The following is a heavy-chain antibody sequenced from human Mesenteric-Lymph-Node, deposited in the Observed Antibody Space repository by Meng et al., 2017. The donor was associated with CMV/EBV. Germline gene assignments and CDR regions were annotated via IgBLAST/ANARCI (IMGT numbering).Heavy chain of an antibody. D-gene: IGHD6-6*01. CDR3: ASLFRLIAALP. Sequence: GESLKISCAASGFIFSSYSMNWVRQTPGKGLEWVSSISSSSSYIYYADSVKGRFTISKNNAKNSLYLQMNSLGAEDTAVYYCASLFRLIAALPWGQGTLVTVSS. J-gene: IGHJ5*02. V-gene: IGHV3-21*01. CDR1: GFIFSSYS. CDR2: ISSSSSYI.